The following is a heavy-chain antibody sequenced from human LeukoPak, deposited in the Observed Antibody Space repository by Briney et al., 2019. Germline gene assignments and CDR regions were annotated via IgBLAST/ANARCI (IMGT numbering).Heavy chain of an antibody. Sequence: PGGSLRLSCAASGFTFSSYSMNWVRQAPGKGLEWVSSISSSSSYIYYADSAKGRFTISRDNAKNSLYLQMNSLRAEDTAVYYCARDYDFWSGYYHPFDYWGQGTLVTVSS. D-gene: IGHD3-3*01. CDR2: ISSSSSYI. CDR1: GFTFSSYS. CDR3: ARDYDFWSGYYHPFDY. V-gene: IGHV3-21*01. J-gene: IGHJ4*02.